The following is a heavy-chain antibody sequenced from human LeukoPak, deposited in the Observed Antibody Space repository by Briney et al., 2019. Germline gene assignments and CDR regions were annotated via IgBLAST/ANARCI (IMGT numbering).Heavy chain of an antibody. D-gene: IGHD6-19*01. J-gene: IGHJ4*02. V-gene: IGHV1-18*01. Sequence: GASVKVSCKASGYTFSSYAITWVRQAPGQGLEWMGWISAYNGHTNYAQKLQGRVTMTTDTSTSTAFMELRSLRSDDTAVYYCARVIAVSGGGGYFFDYWGQGTLVTVSS. CDR1: GYTFSSYA. CDR2: ISAYNGHT. CDR3: ARVIAVSGGGGYFFDY.